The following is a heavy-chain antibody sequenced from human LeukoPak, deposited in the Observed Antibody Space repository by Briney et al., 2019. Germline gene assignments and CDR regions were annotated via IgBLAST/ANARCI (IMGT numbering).Heavy chain of an antibody. CDR3: ARTTVTGGDYMDV. CDR2: INHSGST. D-gene: IGHD1-26*01. Sequence: GSLRLSCAASGFTFSSFGMNWVRQAPGKGLEWIGEINHSGSTNYNPSLKSRVTISVDTSKNQFSLKLSSVTAADTAVYYCARTTVTGGDYMDVWGKGTTVTVSS. V-gene: IGHV4-34*01. J-gene: IGHJ6*03. CDR1: GFTFSSFG.